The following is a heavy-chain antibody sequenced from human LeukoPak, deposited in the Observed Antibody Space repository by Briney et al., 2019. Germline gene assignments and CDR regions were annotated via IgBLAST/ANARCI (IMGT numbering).Heavy chain of an antibody. CDR2: ISGSGSNI. J-gene: IGHJ3*02. CDR1: GFTFSSYA. CDR3: ARRRDGSNSGAFDI. Sequence: GGSLRLSCAASGFTFSSYAMSWVRHAPGKGLEWVSGISGSGSNINYLDSVKGRFTISRDNSRNTLYLQMISLRGDDTALYYCARRRDGSNSGAFDIWGQGTMVTVFS. V-gene: IGHV3-23*01. D-gene: IGHD5-24*01.